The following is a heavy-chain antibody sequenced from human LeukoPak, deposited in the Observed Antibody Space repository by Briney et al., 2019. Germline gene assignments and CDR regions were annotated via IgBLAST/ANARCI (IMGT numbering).Heavy chain of an antibody. CDR1: GGSISSSSYY. Sequence: SETLSLTCTVSGGSISSSSYYWGWIRQPPGKGLEWIGSIYYSGSTYYNPSLKSRVTISVDTSKNQFSLKLSSVTAADTAVYYCARALPAAPSSTWFDPWGQGTLVTVSS. CDR3: ARALPAAPSSTWFDP. D-gene: IGHD2-2*01. V-gene: IGHV4-39*07. J-gene: IGHJ5*02. CDR2: IYYSGST.